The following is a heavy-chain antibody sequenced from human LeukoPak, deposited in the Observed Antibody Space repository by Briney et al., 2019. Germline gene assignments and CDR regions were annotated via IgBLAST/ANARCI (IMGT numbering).Heavy chain of an antibody. J-gene: IGHJ4*02. CDR3: AREGYYAFEN. V-gene: IGHV3-30-3*01. Sequence: GGSLRLSCTASGFTFSNYPMHWVRQAPGKGLERVAVISFDGSNKYYADSVKGRSTISRDNSKNTLYLEMNSLRAEDTAMYYCAREGYYAFENWGQGTLVTVSS. D-gene: IGHD3-22*01. CDR1: GFTFSNYP. CDR2: ISFDGSNK.